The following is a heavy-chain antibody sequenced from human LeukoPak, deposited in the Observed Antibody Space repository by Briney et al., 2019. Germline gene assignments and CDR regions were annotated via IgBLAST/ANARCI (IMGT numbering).Heavy chain of an antibody. J-gene: IGHJ6*02. D-gene: IGHD2-15*01. CDR2: ISAYNGNT. V-gene: IGHV1-18*01. Sequence: ASVTVSCKASGYTFTSYGISWVRQAPGQGLEWMGWISAYNGNTNYAQKLQGRVTMTTDTSTSTAYMELRSLRSDYTAVYYCAGRILQSRYGMDVWGQGTTVTVSS. CDR3: AGRILQSRYGMDV. CDR1: GYTFTSYG.